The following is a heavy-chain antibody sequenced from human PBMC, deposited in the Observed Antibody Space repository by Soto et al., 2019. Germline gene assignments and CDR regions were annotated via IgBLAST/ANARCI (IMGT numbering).Heavy chain of an antibody. CDR3: ARSPYTTSYHYGMDV. CDR1: GVTFTRYS. D-gene: IGHD3-16*02. V-gene: IGHV3-30-3*01. Sequence: PGGSLRLSCVASGVTFTRYSMHWVRQAPGEGLEWVAVVPHDGSNEQYADSVKGRFTISRDISKNTVYLQMNSLRTEDTAVYYCARSPYTTSYHYGMDVWGQGTTVTV. J-gene: IGHJ6*02. CDR2: VPHDGSNE.